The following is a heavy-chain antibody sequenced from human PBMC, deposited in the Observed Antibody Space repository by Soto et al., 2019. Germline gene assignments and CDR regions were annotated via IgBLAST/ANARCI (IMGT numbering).Heavy chain of an antibody. CDR2: TSYDGSKK. Sequence: QVQLVESGGGVVQPGRSLRLSCAASGFTFSSYAMHWVRQAPGKGLEWVAVTSYDGSKKHYADSVKGRFRISRDKSNNSLYLQMNSLRAEDTAVYYCARVDPPGMGIKPSGHYYYYGMDVWGQGTTVTVSS. D-gene: IGHD6-19*01. V-gene: IGHV3-30-3*01. J-gene: IGHJ6*02. CDR1: GFTFSSYA. CDR3: ARVDPPGMGIKPSGHYYYYGMDV.